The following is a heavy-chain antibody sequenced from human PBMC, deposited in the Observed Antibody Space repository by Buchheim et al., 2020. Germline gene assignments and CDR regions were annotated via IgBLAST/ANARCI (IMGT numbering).Heavy chain of an antibody. Sequence: QVQLQESGPGLVKPSGTLSLTCAVSGDSISSDNWWSWVRQPPGQGLEWIAEVYHSGITNYNPSLKSRVTISIDKSQNQFSLKRTSMTAADTAVYYCASVSFYGDSNFDCWGQGTL. J-gene: IGHJ4*02. CDR1: GDSISSDNW. CDR2: VYHSGIT. D-gene: IGHD4-17*01. V-gene: IGHV4-4*02. CDR3: ASVSFYGDSNFDC.